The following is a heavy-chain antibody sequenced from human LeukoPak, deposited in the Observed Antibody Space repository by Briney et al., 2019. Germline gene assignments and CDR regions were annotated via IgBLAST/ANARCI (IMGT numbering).Heavy chain of an antibody. Sequence: ASETLSLTCTVSGGSISSGDYYWRWIRQPPGKGLEWIGYIYYSGSTYYDPSLKSRVTISVDTSKNQFSLKLSSVTAADTAVYYCARAQTYYDFWSGENNWFDPWGQGTLVTVSS. CDR1: GGSISSGDYY. CDR3: ARAQTYYDFWSGENNWFDP. D-gene: IGHD3-3*01. J-gene: IGHJ5*02. CDR2: IYYSGST. V-gene: IGHV4-30-4*01.